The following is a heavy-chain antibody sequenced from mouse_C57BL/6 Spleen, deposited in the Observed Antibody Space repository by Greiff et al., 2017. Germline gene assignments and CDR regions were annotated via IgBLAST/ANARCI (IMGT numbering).Heavy chain of an antibody. D-gene: IGHD1-1*01. V-gene: IGHV1-5*01. CDR2: LYPGTSDT. Sequence: VQLQQSGTVLARPGASVKMSCKTSGYTFTSYWMHWVQQRPGQGLEWVGALYPGTSDTSYTPKFKGKAKLTAVTSASTAYMELSGLTKDDSAVYDCTGPEGSQYDGSSYGWFAYWGQGTLVTVSA. J-gene: IGHJ3*01. CDR1: GYTFTSYW. CDR3: TGPEGSQYDGSSYGWFAY.